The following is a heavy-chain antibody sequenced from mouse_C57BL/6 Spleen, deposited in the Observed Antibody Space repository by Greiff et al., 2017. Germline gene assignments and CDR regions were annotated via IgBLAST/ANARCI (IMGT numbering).Heavy chain of an antibody. CDR1: GYAFSSSW. CDR3: ARYLDSSSYEDAMDY. CDR2: SYPGDGDT. V-gene: IGHV1-82*01. J-gene: IGHJ4*01. D-gene: IGHD1-1*01. Sequence: QVQLQQSGPELVKPGASVKISCKASGYAFSSSWMNWVKQRPGKGLEWIGRSYPGDGDTNYNGKFKGKATLTADKSSSTAYMQLSRLTSEDSAVYFCARYLDSSSYEDAMDYWGQGTSVTVSS.